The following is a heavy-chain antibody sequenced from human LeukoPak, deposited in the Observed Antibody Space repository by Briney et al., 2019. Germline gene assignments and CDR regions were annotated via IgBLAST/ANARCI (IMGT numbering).Heavy chain of an antibody. V-gene: IGHV4-59*11. D-gene: IGHD6-13*01. CDR2: ISFTGST. Sequence: SETLSLTCTVSGASISSHYWSWIRQPPGKGLEWIGLISFTGSTNYNPSLKSRVTTSVDTSKNQFSLKLTSVTAADTAVYYCARGGESSLPLDYWGQGTLVTVSS. CDR1: GASISSHY. CDR3: ARGGESSLPLDY. J-gene: IGHJ4*02.